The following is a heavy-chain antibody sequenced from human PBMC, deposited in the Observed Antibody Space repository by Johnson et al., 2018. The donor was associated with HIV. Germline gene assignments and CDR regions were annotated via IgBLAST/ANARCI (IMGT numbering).Heavy chain of an antibody. CDR3: AEAMTTAIGAFDI. Sequence: VLLVESGGGVVQPGGSLRLSCTTYGFDFSSYALTWVRQAPGKGLEWVSSIRCSGGTTYYADSVKGRFAISRDNSGNTLFLQMNTLRAEDTAVYYCAEAMTTAIGAFDIWGQGTTVTVAS. J-gene: IGHJ3*02. D-gene: IGHD3-22*01. CDR1: GFDFSSYA. CDR2: IRCSGGTT. V-gene: IGHV3-23*04.